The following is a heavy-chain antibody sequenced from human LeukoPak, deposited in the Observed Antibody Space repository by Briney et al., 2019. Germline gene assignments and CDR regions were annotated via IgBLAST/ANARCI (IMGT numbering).Heavy chain of an antibody. CDR3: ARATLGFDY. D-gene: IGHD7-27*01. V-gene: IGHV3-13*01. CDR1: GFTFSSHD. Sequence: GGSLRLSCAASGFTFSSHDIHWVRQATGKGLEWVSAIGTAGDTYYPGSVKGRFTISRENAKNSLFLQMSSLRAGDTAVYYCARATLGFDYWGQGTLVTVSS. J-gene: IGHJ4*02. CDR2: IGTAGDT.